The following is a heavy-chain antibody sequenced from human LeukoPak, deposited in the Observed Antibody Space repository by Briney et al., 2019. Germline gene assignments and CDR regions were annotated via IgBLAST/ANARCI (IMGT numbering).Heavy chain of an antibody. CDR1: GFDFTSYP. Sequence: GGSLRLSCAASGFDFTSYPMGWVRQAPGKGLEWISTISSSHIYMFYTNSVKGRFTISRDNAKTSLYLQMNSLRVEDTAIYYCARDRGAIPHYYDSSGPDAFDIWGQGTMVTVSS. D-gene: IGHD3-22*01. V-gene: IGHV3-21*01. CDR2: ISSSHIYM. CDR3: ARDRGAIPHYYDSSGPDAFDI. J-gene: IGHJ3*02.